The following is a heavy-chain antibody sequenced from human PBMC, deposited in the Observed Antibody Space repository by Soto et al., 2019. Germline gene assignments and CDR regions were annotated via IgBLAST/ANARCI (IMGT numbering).Heavy chain of an antibody. V-gene: IGHV6-1*01. CDR2: TYYRSRWYN. Sequence: SPTLSLTCAISGDSVSSNSAAWNWIRLSPSRGLEWLARTYYRSRWYNDYAVFVRSRITVNPDTSKNQFSLQLTSVTPEDTAVYYCAGTTSHQWYYMDVWGKGTTVTVSS. CDR1: GDSVSSNSAA. D-gene: IGHD1-7*01. J-gene: IGHJ6*03. CDR3: AGTTSHQWYYMDV.